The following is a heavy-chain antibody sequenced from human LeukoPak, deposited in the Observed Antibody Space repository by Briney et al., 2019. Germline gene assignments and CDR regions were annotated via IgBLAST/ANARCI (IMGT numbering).Heavy chain of an antibody. J-gene: IGHJ4*02. CDR3: ASRSSYFDY. V-gene: IGHV4-34*01. CDR1: GGSFSGYY. CDR2: INHSGST. Sequence: SETLSLTCAVYGGSFSGYYWSWIRQPPGKGLEWIGEINHSGSTNYNPSLKSRVTISVDTSKNQFSLKLSSVTAADTAVYYCASRSSYFDYWGQGTLVTVSS.